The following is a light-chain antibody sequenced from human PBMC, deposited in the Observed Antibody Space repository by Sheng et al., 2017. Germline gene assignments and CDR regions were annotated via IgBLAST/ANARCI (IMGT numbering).Light chain of an antibody. CDR3: QQYNNWPMYT. Sequence: EIVLTQSPATLSLSPGERATLSCRASQSVNRYIAWYQQKPGQAPRLLIYGASTRATGIPARFSGSGSGTEFTLTISSLQPEDFALYYCQQYNNWPMYTFGQGTRLEIK. CDR2: GAS. CDR1: QSVNRY. V-gene: IGKV3-15*01. J-gene: IGKJ2*01.